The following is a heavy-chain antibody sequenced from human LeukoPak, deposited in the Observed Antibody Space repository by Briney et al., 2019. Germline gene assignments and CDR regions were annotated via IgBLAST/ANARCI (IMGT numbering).Heavy chain of an antibody. Sequence: GGSLRLSCAASGFTVSSNYMSWVRQAPGKGLEWVSVIYSGGSTYYADSVKGRFTISRDNSKNTLYLQMNSLRAEDAAVYYCARGGDGYNYHYYYYMDVWGKGTTVTVSS. CDR2: IYSGGST. J-gene: IGHJ6*03. V-gene: IGHV3-66*01. CDR1: GFTVSSNY. CDR3: ARGGDGYNYHYYYYMDV. D-gene: IGHD5-24*01.